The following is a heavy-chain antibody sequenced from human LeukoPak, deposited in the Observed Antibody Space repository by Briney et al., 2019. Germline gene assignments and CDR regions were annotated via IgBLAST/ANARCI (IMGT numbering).Heavy chain of an antibody. D-gene: IGHD3-3*01. CDR2: IGGSVDRT. CDR3: AKDRADDFWSGYLPDY. V-gene: IGHV3-23*01. CDR1: GFTFSNYA. Sequence: GGSLRLSCAASGFTFSNYAMSWVRQAPGKGLEWVSSIGGSVDRTYYADSVKGRFTISRENSKNTLYLQMNALRAEDTAVYYCAKDRADDFWSGYLPDYWGQGTLVTVSS. J-gene: IGHJ4*02.